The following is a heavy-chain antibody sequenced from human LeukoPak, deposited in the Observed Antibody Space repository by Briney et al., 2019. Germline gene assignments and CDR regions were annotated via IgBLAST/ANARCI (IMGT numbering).Heavy chain of an antibody. D-gene: IGHD6-13*01. CDR3: ARVGAAAGPFDY. Sequence: SVKVSCKASGGTFSSYATSWVRQAPGQGLEWMGGIIPIFGTANYAQKFQGRVTITADESTSTAYMEMSSLRSEDTAVYYCARVGAAAGPFDYWGQGTLVTVSS. V-gene: IGHV1-69*13. CDR1: GGTFSSYA. J-gene: IGHJ4*02. CDR2: IIPIFGTA.